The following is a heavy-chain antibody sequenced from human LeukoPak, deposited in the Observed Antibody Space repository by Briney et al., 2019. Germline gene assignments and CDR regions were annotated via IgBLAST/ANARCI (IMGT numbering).Heavy chain of an antibody. CDR3: ARDPGGGEEELDP. CDR2: IYHSGST. CDR1: GYSISSGYY. J-gene: IGHJ5*02. V-gene: IGHV4-38-2*02. Sequence: SETLSLTCTVSGYSISSGYYWGWIRQPPGKGLEWIGSIYHSGSTYYNPSLKSRVTISVDTSKNQFSLKLSSVTAADTAVYYCARDPGGGEEELDPWGQGTLVTVSS. D-gene: IGHD2-21*01.